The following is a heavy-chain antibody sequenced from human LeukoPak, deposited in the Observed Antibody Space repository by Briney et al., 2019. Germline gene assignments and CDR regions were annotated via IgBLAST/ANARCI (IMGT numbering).Heavy chain of an antibody. CDR1: GFTFSSYA. CDR3: AKDPGDIVVVPASYNWFDP. CDR2: IRGSGGST. Sequence: GGSLRLSCAASGFTFSSYAMSWVRQAPGKGLEWVSAIRGSGGSTYYADSVKGRFTISRDNSNNTLYLQMNSLIAEGTAVYYRAKDPGDIVVVPASYNWFDPWGQGTLVTVYS. J-gene: IGHJ5*02. V-gene: IGHV3-23*01. D-gene: IGHD2-2*01.